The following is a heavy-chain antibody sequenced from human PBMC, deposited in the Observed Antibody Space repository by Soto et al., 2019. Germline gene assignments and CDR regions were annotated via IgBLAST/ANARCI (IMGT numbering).Heavy chain of an antibody. CDR1: GFTLSGND. CDR3: AQVGLYSSSSPSDC. Sequence: QVQLVESGGGVVQPGRSLRLSCAASGFTLSGNDMHWVRQAPGKGPEWVAVMSYDGSNQYYGDSVKGRFTISRDTSKSTLYLQMISLRTEDTAVYYCAQVGLYSSSSPSDCWGQGTLVTVSS. V-gene: IGHV3-30*18. D-gene: IGHD6-6*01. J-gene: IGHJ4*02. CDR2: MSYDGSNQ.